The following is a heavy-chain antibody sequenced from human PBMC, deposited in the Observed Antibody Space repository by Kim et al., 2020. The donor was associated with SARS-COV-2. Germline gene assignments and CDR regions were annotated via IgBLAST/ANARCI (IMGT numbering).Heavy chain of an antibody. CDR1: GGSISSSSYY. CDR3: ARRQRLELPGSPPHNWFDP. Sequence: SETLSLTCTVSGGSISSSSYYWGWIRQPPGKGLEWIGSIYYSGSTYYNPSLKSRVTISVDTSKNQFSLKLSSVTAADTAVYYCARRQRLELPGSPPHNWFDPWGQGTLVTVSS. V-gene: IGHV4-39*01. J-gene: IGHJ5*02. D-gene: IGHD1-7*01. CDR2: IYYSGST.